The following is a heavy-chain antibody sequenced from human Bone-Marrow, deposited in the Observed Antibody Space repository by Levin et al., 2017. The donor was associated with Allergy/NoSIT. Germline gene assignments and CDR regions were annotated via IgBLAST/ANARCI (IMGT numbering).Heavy chain of an antibody. Sequence: GGSLRLSCAASKFIFSAYWMSWVRQAPGKGLEWVANIKQDGSDKYYLDSVKGRFTISRDNAMNSLYLQMNSLRADDTAVYYCARDLGRGMYGMDVWGQGTTVTV. V-gene: IGHV3-7*01. CDR2: IKQDGSDK. J-gene: IGHJ6*02. CDR1: KFIFSAYW. CDR3: ARDLGRGMYGMDV. D-gene: IGHD2-8*01.